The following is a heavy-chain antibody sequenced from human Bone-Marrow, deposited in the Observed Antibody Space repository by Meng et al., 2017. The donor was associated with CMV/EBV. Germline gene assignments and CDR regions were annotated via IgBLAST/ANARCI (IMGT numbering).Heavy chain of an antibody. CDR3: ATGFADYGGNPAMRS. CDR2: IIPMFGTV. Sequence: SVKVSCKPSGGTFNNYAVSWVQQAPGQGLEWMGEIIPMFGTVQYAQKFRGRVSITTDASTSSAYMDLNSLGSEDTAVYYCATGFADYGGNPAMRSWGQGTLVTVSS. J-gene: IGHJ5*02. D-gene: IGHD4-23*01. V-gene: IGHV1-69*05. CDR1: GGTFNNYA.